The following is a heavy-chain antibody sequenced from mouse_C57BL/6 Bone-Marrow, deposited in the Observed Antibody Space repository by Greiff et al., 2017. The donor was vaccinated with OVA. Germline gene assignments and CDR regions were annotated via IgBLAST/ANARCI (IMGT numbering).Heavy chain of an antibody. D-gene: IGHD4-1*01. Sequence: EVKLVESGGGLVQPGGSLSLSCAASGFTFTDYYMSWVRQPPGQALEWLGFIRNKANGSTTEYSASVKGRFTISRATSPSLLYLQMHALRAEDSATDSCATQKNWGYAMDDWGQGTSVTVSS. CDR1: GFTFTDYY. CDR2: IRNKANGSTT. V-gene: IGHV7-3*01. CDR3: ATQKNWGYAMDD. J-gene: IGHJ4*01.